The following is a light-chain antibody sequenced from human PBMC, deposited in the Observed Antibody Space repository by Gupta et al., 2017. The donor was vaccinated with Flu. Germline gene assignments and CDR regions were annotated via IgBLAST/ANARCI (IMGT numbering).Light chain of an antibody. Sequence: DIQMTQSPSSLSASVGDRVTITCRASQSINSYLNWYQQKPGKAPNLLIYAASSLQSGVPSRFSGSGSGTDFTLTISSLQTEDFATYYCQHSYSTPRNFGQGTKLEIK. CDR2: AAS. J-gene: IGKJ2*01. CDR1: QSINSY. CDR3: QHSYSTPRN. V-gene: IGKV1-39*01.